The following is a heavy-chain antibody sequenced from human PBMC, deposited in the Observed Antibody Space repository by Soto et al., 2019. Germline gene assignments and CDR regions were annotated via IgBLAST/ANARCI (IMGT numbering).Heavy chain of an antibody. CDR1: GYSFTVDY. V-gene: IGHV1-46*01. J-gene: IGHJ4*02. D-gene: IGHD1-26*01. CDR2: ISPYTGST. Sequence: ASLNGDCKTSGYSFTVDYLHWGRQAPGQGLEWMGWISPYTGSTSYAQKFQGRVTMTRDTSTSTVYMELSSLRSEDTAVYYCARDPSLSGSYLYYFDYWGQGTLVTVSS. CDR3: ARDPSLSGSYLYYFDY.